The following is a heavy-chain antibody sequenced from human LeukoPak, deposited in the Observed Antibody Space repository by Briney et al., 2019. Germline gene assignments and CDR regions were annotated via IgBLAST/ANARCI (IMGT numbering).Heavy chain of an antibody. V-gene: IGHV3-33*01. D-gene: IGHD1-1*01. CDR2: IWYDGSNK. J-gene: IGHJ6*02. Sequence: GGSLRLSCAASGFTFSSYGTHWVRQAPGKGLEWVAVIWYDGSNKYYADSVKGRFTISRDNSKNTLYLQMNSLRAEDTAVYYCARLQLEDYYYYGMDVWGQGTTVTVSS. CDR1: GFTFSSYG. CDR3: ARLQLEDYYYYGMDV.